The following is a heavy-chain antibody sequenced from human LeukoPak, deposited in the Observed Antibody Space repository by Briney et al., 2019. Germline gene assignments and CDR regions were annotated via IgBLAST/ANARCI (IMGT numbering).Heavy chain of an antibody. CDR1: GASITSYY. D-gene: IGHD3-10*01. Sequence: SETLSLTCTVSGASITSYYWSWIRQPPGKALEWIGSIYYSGSTYYNPSLKSRVTISVDTSKNQFSLKLSSVTAADTAVYYCARDPNYYGSGSYESGFDYWGQGTLVTVSS. CDR3: ARDPNYYGSGSYESGFDY. V-gene: IGHV4-59*12. J-gene: IGHJ4*02. CDR2: IYYSGST.